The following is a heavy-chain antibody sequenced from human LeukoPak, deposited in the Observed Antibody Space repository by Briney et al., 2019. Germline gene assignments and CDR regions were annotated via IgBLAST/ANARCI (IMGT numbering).Heavy chain of an antibody. CDR1: GGSINTYY. CDR2: ISNGGST. CDR3: ARHQPFGP. J-gene: IGHJ5*02. Sequence: SETLSLTCIVSGGSINTYYWIWIRQPPGKRLEWIGFISNGGSTSYNPSLKSRVTISADTSKNQISLKVTSVTAADTAVYYCARHQPFGPWGQGILVTVSS. V-gene: IGHV4-59*08.